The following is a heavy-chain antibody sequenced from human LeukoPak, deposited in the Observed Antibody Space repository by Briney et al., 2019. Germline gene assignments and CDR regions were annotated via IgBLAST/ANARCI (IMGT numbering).Heavy chain of an antibody. CDR3: ARISGDELERRAFDI. Sequence: ASVKVSCKASGYTFTGYYMHWVRQAPGQGLEWMGWINPKSGGTNHAQKFRGRVTMTRDTSISTAYMELSRLRSDDTAVYYCARISGDELERRAFDIWGQGTMVTVSS. D-gene: IGHD1-1*01. CDR2: INPKSGGT. J-gene: IGHJ3*02. CDR1: GYTFTGYY. V-gene: IGHV1-2*02.